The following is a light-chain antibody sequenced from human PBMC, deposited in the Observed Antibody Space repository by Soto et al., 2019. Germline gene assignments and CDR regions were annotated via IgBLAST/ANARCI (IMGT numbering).Light chain of an antibody. CDR3: AAWDDSLNGYV. V-gene: IGLV1-44*01. CDR1: SSNIGSNT. Sequence: QXVLTQPPSASGIPGQRVTISCSGSSSNIGSNTVNWYQQLPGTAPKLLIYSNNQRPSGVPDRFSGSKSGTSASLAISGLQSEDEADYYCAAWDDSLNGYVFGTGTKVTVL. CDR2: SNN. J-gene: IGLJ1*01.